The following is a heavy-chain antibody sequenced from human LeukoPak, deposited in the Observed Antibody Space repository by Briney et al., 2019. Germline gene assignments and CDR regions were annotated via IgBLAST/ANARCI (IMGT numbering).Heavy chain of an antibody. CDR3: ARDVGFNNGWPA. Sequence: GGSLRLSCVASGFSFRIYEMNWVRQAPGKGLEWISYISVGGSDEDYAESVKGRFSISRDNAKNSLFLQMNSLRVEDTAVYYCARDVGFNNGWPAWGQGTLVTVSS. V-gene: IGHV3-48*03. CDR2: ISVGGSDE. CDR1: GFSFRIYE. J-gene: IGHJ5*02. D-gene: IGHD6-19*01.